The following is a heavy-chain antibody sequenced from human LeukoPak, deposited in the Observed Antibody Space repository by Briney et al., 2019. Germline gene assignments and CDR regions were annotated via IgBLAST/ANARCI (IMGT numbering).Heavy chain of an antibody. D-gene: IGHD4/OR15-4a*01. CDR1: GGSISSSSFY. Sequence: SETLSLTCNVSGGSISSSSFYWGWIRQPPGKGLEWIGSLYYSGNTYYNPSLKSRVTMSVDTSKNQFSLKLSSVTAADTAVYYCGRHYGGSLYSPIDYWGQGTLVTVSS. CDR3: GRHYGGSLYSPIDY. J-gene: IGHJ4*02. V-gene: IGHV4-39*07. CDR2: LYYSGNT.